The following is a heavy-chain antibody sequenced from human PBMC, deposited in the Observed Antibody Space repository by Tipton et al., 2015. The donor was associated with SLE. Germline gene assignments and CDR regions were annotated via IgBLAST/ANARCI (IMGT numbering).Heavy chain of an antibody. CDR2: IYPGDSDT. Sequence: QSGAEVKKPGESLKISCKGSGYSFTGYWIGWVRQMPGKGLEWMGIIYPGDSDTRYSPSFQGQVTISADKSISTAYLQWSSLKASDTAMYYCARQGRITIFGEVFDYWGQGTLVTVSS. J-gene: IGHJ4*02. CDR3: ARQGRITIFGEVFDY. CDR1: GYSFTGYW. V-gene: IGHV5-51*01. D-gene: IGHD3-3*01.